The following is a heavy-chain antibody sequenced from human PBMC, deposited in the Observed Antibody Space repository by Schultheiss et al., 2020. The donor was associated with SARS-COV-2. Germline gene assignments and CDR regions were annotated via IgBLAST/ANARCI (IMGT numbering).Heavy chain of an antibody. CDR2: IYSGGST. Sequence: GGSLRLSCAASGFTFSSYAMHWVRQAPGKGLEWVSVIYSGGSTYYADSVKGRFTISRDNAKNSLYLQMNSLRAEDTAVYYCARGHNMTYYFDYWGQGTLVTVSS. V-gene: IGHV3-66*01. J-gene: IGHJ4*02. CDR3: ARGHNMTYYFDY. D-gene: IGHD2/OR15-2a*01. CDR1: GFTFSSYA.